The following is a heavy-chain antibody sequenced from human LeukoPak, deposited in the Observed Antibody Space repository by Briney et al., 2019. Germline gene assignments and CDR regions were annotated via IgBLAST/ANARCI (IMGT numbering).Heavy chain of an antibody. Sequence: GGSLRLSCAAPGFTFSSYSMNWVRQAPGKGLEWVSYISSSSSTIYYADSVKGRFTISRDIARNSLYLQMNSLRAEDTAVYYCARDRYGDYTPDYWGQGTLVTVSS. V-gene: IGHV3-48*01. CDR1: GFTFSSYS. J-gene: IGHJ4*02. CDR2: ISSSSSTI. CDR3: ARDRYGDYTPDY. D-gene: IGHD4-17*01.